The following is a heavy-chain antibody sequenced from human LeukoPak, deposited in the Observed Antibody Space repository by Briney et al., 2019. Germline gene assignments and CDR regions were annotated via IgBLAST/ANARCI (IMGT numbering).Heavy chain of an antibody. V-gene: IGHV4-34*01. J-gene: IGHJ3*02. CDR1: GGSFSGYY. Sequence: PSETLSLTCAVYGGSFSGYYWSWIRQPPGKGLEWIGEINHSGSTNYNPSLKSRVTISVDTSKNQFSLKLSSVTAADTAVYYCARDDVLRYSHGAFDIWGQGAMVTVSS. CDR3: ARDDVLRYSHGAFDI. D-gene: IGHD3-9*01. CDR2: INHSGST.